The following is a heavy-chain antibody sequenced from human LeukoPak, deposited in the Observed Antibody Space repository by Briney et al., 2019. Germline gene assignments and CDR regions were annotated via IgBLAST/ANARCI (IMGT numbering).Heavy chain of an antibody. V-gene: IGHV4-34*01. CDR2: INHSGST. CDR1: GGSFSGYY. J-gene: IGHJ4*02. CDR3: ARQDTYYYDSSGHPIFDY. D-gene: IGHD3-22*01. Sequence: PSETLSLTCAVYGGSFSGYYWSWIRQPPGKGLEWIGEINHSGSTNYNPSLKSRVTISVDTSKNQFSLKLSSVTAADTAVYYCARQDTYYYDSSGHPIFDYWGQGTLVTVSS.